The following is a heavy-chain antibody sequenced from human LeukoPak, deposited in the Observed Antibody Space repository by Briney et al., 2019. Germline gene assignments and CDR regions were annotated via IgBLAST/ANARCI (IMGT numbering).Heavy chain of an antibody. CDR1: GFTFSSYD. D-gene: IGHD6-13*01. J-gene: IGHJ3*02. CDR3: ARERRYSSSWHIDAFDI. V-gene: IGHV3-13*01. Sequence: PGGSLRLSCAASGFTFSSYDMHWVRQATGKGLEWVSAIGTAGDTYYPGSVKGRFTISRDNAKNSLYLQMNSLRAEDTAVYYCARERRYSSSWHIDAFDIWGQGTMVTVSS. CDR2: IGTAGDT.